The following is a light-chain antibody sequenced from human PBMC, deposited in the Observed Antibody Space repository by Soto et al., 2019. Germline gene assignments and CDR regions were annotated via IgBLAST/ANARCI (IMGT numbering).Light chain of an antibody. J-gene: IGLJ1*01. CDR2: EVS. V-gene: IGLV2-14*01. Sequence: QSVLTQPASVSGSPGQSITISCTGTSSDVGGYNYVSWYQQHPGKAPKLMIYEVSNRPSGVSNRFSGSKSGNTASLTISGLQAEDEADYYCCLYAVTFYVFGTGTSSPS. CDR3: CLYAVTFYV. CDR1: SSDVGGYNY.